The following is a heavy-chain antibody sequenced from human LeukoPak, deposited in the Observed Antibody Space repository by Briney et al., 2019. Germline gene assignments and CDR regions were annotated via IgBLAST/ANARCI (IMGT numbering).Heavy chain of an antibody. D-gene: IGHD3-10*01. J-gene: IGHJ4*02. CDR1: GGSFSGYY. Sequence: SETLSLTCAVYGGSFSGYYWSWIRQPPGKGLEWIGEINHSGSTNCNPSLKSRVTISVDTSKNQFSLKLSSVTAADTAVYYCARPYYGSGSYYGYWGQGTLVTVSS. CDR2: INHSGST. CDR3: ARPYYGSGSYYGY. V-gene: IGHV4-34*01.